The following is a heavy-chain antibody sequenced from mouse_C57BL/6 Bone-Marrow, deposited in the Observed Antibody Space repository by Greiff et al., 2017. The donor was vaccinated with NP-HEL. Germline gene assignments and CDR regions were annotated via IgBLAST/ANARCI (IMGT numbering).Heavy chain of an antibody. Sequence: EVKLMESGGGLVKPGGSLKLSCAASGFTFSSYTMSWVRQTPEKRLEWVATISGGGGNTYYPDSVKGRFTISRDNAKNTLYLQMSSLRSEDTALYYCARDWIYYDYNYAMDYWGQGTSVTVSS. CDR3: ARDWIYYDYNYAMDY. V-gene: IGHV5-9*01. CDR1: GFTFSSYT. D-gene: IGHD2-4*01. CDR2: ISGGGGNT. J-gene: IGHJ4*01.